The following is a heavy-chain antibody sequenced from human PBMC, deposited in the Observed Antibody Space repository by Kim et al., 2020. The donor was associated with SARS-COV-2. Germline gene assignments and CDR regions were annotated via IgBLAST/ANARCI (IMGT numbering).Heavy chain of an antibody. V-gene: IGHV3-74*01. Sequence: DSGKGRFTISRDNAKNTLYLQMNSLRAEDTAVYYCAISLYGDNPFDAFDIWGQGTMVTVSS. J-gene: IGHJ3*02. CDR3: AISLYGDNPFDAFDI. D-gene: IGHD4-17*01.